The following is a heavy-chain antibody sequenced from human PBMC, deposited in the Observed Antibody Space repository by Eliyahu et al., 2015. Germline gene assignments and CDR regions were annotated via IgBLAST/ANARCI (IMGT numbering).Heavy chain of an antibody. Sequence: EVQLVQSGAEVKKPGESLKISCKGSGYSFPXYWIGWVRQMPGKGLEWMGIIYPGDSDTRYSPSFQGQVTISADKSISTAYLQWSSLKASDTAMYYCARTLARYRYYYYGMDVWGQGTTVTVSS. D-gene: IGHD3-3*02. V-gene: IGHV5-51*01. CDR3: ARTLARYRYYYYGMDV. CDR1: GYSFPXYW. CDR2: IYPGDSDT. J-gene: IGHJ6*02.